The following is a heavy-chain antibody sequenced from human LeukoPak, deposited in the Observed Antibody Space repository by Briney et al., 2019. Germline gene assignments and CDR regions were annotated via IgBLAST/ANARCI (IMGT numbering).Heavy chain of an antibody. D-gene: IGHD6-19*01. CDR1: GGSISSYY. Sequence: SETLSLTCTVSGGSISSYYWSWIRRPAGKGLEWIGRIYTSGSTNYNPSLKSRVTMSVDTSKNQFSLKLSSVTAADTAVYYCARARTGYSSGWYQDAFDIWGQGTMVTVSS. CDR2: IYTSGST. CDR3: ARARTGYSSGWYQDAFDI. V-gene: IGHV4-4*07. J-gene: IGHJ3*02.